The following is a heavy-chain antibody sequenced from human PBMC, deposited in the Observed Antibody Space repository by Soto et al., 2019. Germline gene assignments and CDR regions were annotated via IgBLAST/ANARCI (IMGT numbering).Heavy chain of an antibody. D-gene: IGHD5-12*01. Sequence: SVKVSCKASGGTFSSYTISWVRQAPGQGLEWMGRIIPILVIANYAQKFQGRVTITADKSTSTAYMELSSLRSEDTAVYYCARAKAGYSGYDDAFDIWGQGTMVTVSS. CDR3: ARAKAGYSGYDDAFDI. CDR1: GGTFSSYT. V-gene: IGHV1-69*02. CDR2: IIPILVIA. J-gene: IGHJ3*02.